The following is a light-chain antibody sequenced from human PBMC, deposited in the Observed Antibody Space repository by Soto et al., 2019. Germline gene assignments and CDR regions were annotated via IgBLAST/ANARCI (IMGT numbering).Light chain of an antibody. CDR3: HQRNK. CDR1: QGIRND. V-gene: IGKV1-17*01. CDR2: DAS. Sequence: DIQMTQSPSSLSASLVYIVVITCRSSQGIRNDLGWFQQKPGKAPKLLIYDASSLQSGVPSRFRGSGSGTDFTLTISSVEPEDFAMYYCHQRNKFGQGTRLEI. J-gene: IGKJ5*01.